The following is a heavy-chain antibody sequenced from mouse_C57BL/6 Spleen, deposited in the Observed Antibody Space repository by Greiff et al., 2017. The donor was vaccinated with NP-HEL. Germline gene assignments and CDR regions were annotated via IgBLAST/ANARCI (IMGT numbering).Heavy chain of an antibody. CDR2: INPNNGGT. CDR1: GYTFTDYN. D-gene: IGHD1-1*01. J-gene: IGHJ4*01. CDR3: ARDYYGSSPYAMDY. V-gene: IGHV1-22*01. Sequence: EVQLQQSGPELVKPGASVKMSCKASGYTFTDYNMHWVKQSHGKSLEWIGYINPNNGGTSYNQKFKGKATLTVNKSSSTAYMELRSLTSEDSAVYYCARDYYGSSPYAMDYWGQGTSVTVSS.